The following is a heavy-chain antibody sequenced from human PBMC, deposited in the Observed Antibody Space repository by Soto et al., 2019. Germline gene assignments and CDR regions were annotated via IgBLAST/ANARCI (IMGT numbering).Heavy chain of an antibody. CDR2: IIPIFGTA. D-gene: IGHD3-10*01. Sequence: SGKVSCKASGGTFSSYAISWVRQAPGQGLEWMGGIIPIFGTANYAQKFQGRVTITADESTSTAYMELSSLRSEDTAVYYCARDRDLSGSYSNFDYWGQGTLVTVSS. V-gene: IGHV1-69*13. J-gene: IGHJ4*02. CDR3: ARDRDLSGSYSNFDY. CDR1: GGTFSSYA.